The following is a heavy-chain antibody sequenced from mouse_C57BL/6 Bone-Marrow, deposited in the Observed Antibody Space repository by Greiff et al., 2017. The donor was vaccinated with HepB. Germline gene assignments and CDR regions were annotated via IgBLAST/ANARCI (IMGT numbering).Heavy chain of an antibody. CDR2: IYPRSGNT. J-gene: IGHJ3*01. V-gene: IGHV1-81*01. Sequence: QVQLQQPGAELARPGASVKLSCKASGYTFTSYGISWVKQRTGQGLEWIGEIYPRSGNTYYNEKFKGKATLTADKSSSTAYMELRSLTSEDAAVYFCARWRGAYWGQGTLVTVSA. CDR3: ARWRGAY. CDR1: GYTFTSYG.